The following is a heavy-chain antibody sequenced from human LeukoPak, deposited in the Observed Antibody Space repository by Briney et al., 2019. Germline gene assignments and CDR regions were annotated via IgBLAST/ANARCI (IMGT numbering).Heavy chain of an antibody. CDR2: IYENGGTT. D-gene: IGHD4-11*01. V-gene: IGHV3-23*01. Sequence: PGGSLRLSCVGSGFTFRSHAMSWVRQAPEKGLEFVSGIYENGGTTYYADSVKGRFTISRDNSKNTLYLQMNSLRAEDTAVYYRAKDALLGNYELDYWGQGTLVTVSS. J-gene: IGHJ4*02. CDR1: GFTFRSHA. CDR3: AKDALLGNYELDY.